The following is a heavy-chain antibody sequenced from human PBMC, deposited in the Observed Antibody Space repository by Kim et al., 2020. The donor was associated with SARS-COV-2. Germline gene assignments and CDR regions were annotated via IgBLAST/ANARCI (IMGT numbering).Heavy chain of an antibody. V-gene: IGHV5-51*01. Sequence: RYSPSVQGQVTTSAAKSISTAYLQWSSLKASDTAMYYCARGGTSSRRFDYWGQGTLVTVSS. J-gene: IGHJ4*02. CDR3: ARGGTSSRRFDY. D-gene: IGHD2-2*01.